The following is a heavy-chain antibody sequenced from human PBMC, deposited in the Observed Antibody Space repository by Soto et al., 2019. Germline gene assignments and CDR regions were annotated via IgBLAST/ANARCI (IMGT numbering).Heavy chain of an antibody. CDR1: GYTFTAQY. D-gene: IGHD6-19*01. J-gene: IGHJ5*02. Sequence: ASVKVSCKASGYTFTAQYLHWVRKAPGEGLEWMGWINPTTGATRYAQKFQGRVTMTRDTSMSTAYLEVRSLRPDDTAVYYRAKGDSSWVSWFDPWGQGTLVTVSS. CDR2: INPTTGAT. CDR3: AKGDSSWVSWFDP. V-gene: IGHV1-2*02.